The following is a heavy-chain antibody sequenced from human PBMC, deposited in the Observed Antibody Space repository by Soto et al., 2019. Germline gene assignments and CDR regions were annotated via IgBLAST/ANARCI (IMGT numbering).Heavy chain of an antibody. J-gene: IGHJ4*02. CDR3: ARGIAPYYFDY. D-gene: IGHD6-13*01. V-gene: IGHV1-46*01. Sequence: ASVKVSCKASGYTIIMYYIHWMRQAPGQGLEWMGLINASGGNTTYAQKFQGRVTITRDTSASTAYMELSSLRSEDTAVYYCARGIAPYYFDYWGQGTLVTVSS. CDR2: INASGGNT. CDR1: GYTIIMYY.